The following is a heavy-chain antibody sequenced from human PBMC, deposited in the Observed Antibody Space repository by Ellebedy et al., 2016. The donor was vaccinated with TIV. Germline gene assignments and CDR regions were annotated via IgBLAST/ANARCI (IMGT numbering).Heavy chain of an antibody. J-gene: IGHJ4*02. Sequence: MPSETLSLTCTVSGGSISSSSYYWGWIRQPPGKGLEWIGSIYYSGSTYYNPSLKSRVTISVDTSKNQFSLKLSSVTAADTAVYYCARESSGYYFDYWGQGTLVTVSS. CDR2: IYYSGST. CDR1: GGSISSSSYY. V-gene: IGHV4-39*07. D-gene: IGHD3-22*01. CDR3: ARESSGYYFDY.